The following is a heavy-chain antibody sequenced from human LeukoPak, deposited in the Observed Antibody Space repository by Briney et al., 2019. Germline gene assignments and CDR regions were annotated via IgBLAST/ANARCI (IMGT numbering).Heavy chain of an antibody. J-gene: IGHJ4*02. Sequence: GGSLRLSCAVSGFTFSIHWMYWVRQAPGKGLVFFSRINSDGGITKYADSVKGRFTIARDNAKNMLYLEMNSLRVDDTAVYYCASGITAEESVAIDYWGQGTVVTVSS. CDR2: INSDGGIT. D-gene: IGHD1-14*01. CDR1: GFTFSIHW. V-gene: IGHV3-74*03. CDR3: ASGITAEESVAIDY.